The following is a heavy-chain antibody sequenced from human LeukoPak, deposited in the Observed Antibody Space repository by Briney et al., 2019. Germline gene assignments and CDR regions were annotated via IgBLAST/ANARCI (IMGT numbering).Heavy chain of an antibody. CDR2: ISISDSTI. Sequence: GGSLRLSCAASGFTFSNYAMSWVRQAPGAGLEWVSYISISDSTIYYADSVKGRFTISRDNAKNSLYLQMNNLRVEDTALYYCARGRYLGAMFQDHWGQGTLVTVSS. J-gene: IGHJ4*02. CDR1: GFTFSNYA. CDR3: ARGRYLGAMFQDH. D-gene: IGHD3-10*02. V-gene: IGHV3-48*04.